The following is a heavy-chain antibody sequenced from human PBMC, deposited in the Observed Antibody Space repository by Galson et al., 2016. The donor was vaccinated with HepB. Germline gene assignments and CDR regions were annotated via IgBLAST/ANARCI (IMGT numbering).Heavy chain of an antibody. CDR3: VRDEYNISGYKY. CDR2: IANSGST. CDR1: GDSINIACYF. D-gene: IGHD6-13*01. V-gene: IGHV4-39*02. J-gene: IGHJ4*02. Sequence: SETLSLTCSVSGDSINIACYFWGWIRQSPTRGLEWIGTIANSGSTYYNPSLRSRVSVSVDTSRNQFSLKLNSVTAADTALYYCVRDEYNISGYKYWGQGTLVTVSS.